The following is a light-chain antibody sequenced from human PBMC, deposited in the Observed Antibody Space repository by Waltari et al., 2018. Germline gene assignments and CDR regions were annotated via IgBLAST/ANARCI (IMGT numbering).Light chain of an antibody. Sequence: DIQMTQSPSSVSASVGVSVTITCRASQGISSWLAWYQQKPGKAPNLLISAASSLQSGVPSRFSGSGSGTDFTLTISSLQPEDFATYYCLQTNSLPFTFGGGTNVEIK. CDR3: LQTNSLPFT. CDR2: AAS. V-gene: IGKV1D-12*01. J-gene: IGKJ4*01. CDR1: QGISSW.